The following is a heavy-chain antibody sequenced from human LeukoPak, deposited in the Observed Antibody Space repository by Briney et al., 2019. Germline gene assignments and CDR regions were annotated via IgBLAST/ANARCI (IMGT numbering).Heavy chain of an antibody. CDR2: ILYDGSNK. D-gene: IGHD2-2*01. CDR1: GFTFSSYA. J-gene: IGHJ4*02. Sequence: GGSLRLSCAASGFTFSSYAMHWVRQAPGKGLEWGAVILYDGSNKYYADSVKGRFTISRDNSKNTLYLQMNSLRAEDTAVYYCARGSYCSSTSCPPNFDYWGQGTLVTVSS. V-gene: IGHV3-30-3*01. CDR3: ARGSYCSSTSCPPNFDY.